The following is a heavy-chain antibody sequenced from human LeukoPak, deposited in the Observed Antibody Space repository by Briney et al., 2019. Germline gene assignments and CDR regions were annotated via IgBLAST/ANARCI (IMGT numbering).Heavy chain of an antibody. D-gene: IGHD6-6*01. V-gene: IGHV1-69*13. CDR1: GGTFSSYA. Sequence: VKVSCKASGGTFSSYAISWVRQAPGQGLEWMGGIIPIFGTANYAQKFQGRVTITADESTSTAYMELSSLRSEDTAVYYCARVGPEIAARPYWFDPWGQGTLVTVSS. CDR3: ARVGPEIAARPYWFDP. J-gene: IGHJ5*02. CDR2: IIPIFGTA.